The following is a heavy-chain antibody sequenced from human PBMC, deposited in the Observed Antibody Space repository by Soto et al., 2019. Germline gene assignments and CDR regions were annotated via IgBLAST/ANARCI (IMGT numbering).Heavy chain of an antibody. D-gene: IGHD3-3*02. CDR2: INPSGGGT. CDR3: ARDKPFSAGY. J-gene: IGHJ4*02. Sequence: QVQLVQSGTEVKKPGASVKVSCKASGYTFLDFYIHWVRQAPGQGLEWMGFINPSGGGTTYAQKFQGRLTMTRDTSTSTVYMELISLRSEDTAIYYSARDKPFSAGYWGQGTLVT. V-gene: IGHV1-46*01. CDR1: GYTFLDFY.